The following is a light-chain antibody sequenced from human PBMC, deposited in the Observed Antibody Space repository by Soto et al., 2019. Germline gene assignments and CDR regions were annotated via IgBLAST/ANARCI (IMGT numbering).Light chain of an antibody. V-gene: IGKV3-11*01. CDR1: QSCRGL. J-gene: IGKJ5*01. CDR3: QRRHMWPIR. Sequence: EVVLTQSEVTLTLSPGERATLSCRASQSCRGLLAWYQQKPGQAPRLLIYDAYNRATGIPPRFSCSGSGTDFSLIVSGLVREDSAVYYCQRRHMWPIRVGRGTRLEIK. CDR2: DAY.